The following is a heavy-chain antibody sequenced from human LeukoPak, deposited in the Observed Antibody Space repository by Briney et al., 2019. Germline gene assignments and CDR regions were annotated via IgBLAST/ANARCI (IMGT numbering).Heavy chain of an antibody. Sequence: PGGSLRLSCAASGFTFSNYAMSWVRQAPGKGLEWVSGINWKGGSTAYADSVKGRFTISRDNAKNSLYLQMSSLRAEDTALYYCARDLSLLPSYMDVWGKGTTVTVSS. D-gene: IGHD3-16*01. V-gene: IGHV3-20*04. CDR3: ARDLSLLPSYMDV. CDR2: INWKGGST. CDR1: GFTFSNYA. J-gene: IGHJ6*03.